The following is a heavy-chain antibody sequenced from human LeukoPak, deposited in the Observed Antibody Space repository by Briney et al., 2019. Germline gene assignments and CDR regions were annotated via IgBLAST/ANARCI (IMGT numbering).Heavy chain of an antibody. CDR1: GGSISSSSYY. CDR3: ARLSPRGGVGY. V-gene: IGHV4-39*01. CDR2: IYYSGST. J-gene: IGHJ4*02. Sequence: PSETLSLTCTVPGGSISSSSYYWGWIRQPPGKGLEWIGSIYYSGSTYYNPSLKSRVTISVDTSKNQFSLKLSSVTAADTAVYYCARLSPRGGVGYWGQGTLVTVPS. D-gene: IGHD3-10*01.